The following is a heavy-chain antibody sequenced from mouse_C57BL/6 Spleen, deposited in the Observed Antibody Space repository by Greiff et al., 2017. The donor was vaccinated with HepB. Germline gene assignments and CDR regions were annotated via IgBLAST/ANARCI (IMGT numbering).Heavy chain of an antibody. CDR3: AKGPYDGSSLYYFDY. CDR2: ISDGGSYT. D-gene: IGHD1-1*01. Sequence: EVKLMESGGGLVKPGGSLKLSCAASGFTFSSYAMSWVRQTPEKRLEWVATISDGGSYTYYPDNVKGRFTISRDNAKNNLYLQMSNLKSEDTAMYYCAKGPYDGSSLYYFDYWGQGTTLTVSS. CDR1: GFTFSSYA. J-gene: IGHJ2*01. V-gene: IGHV5-4*03.